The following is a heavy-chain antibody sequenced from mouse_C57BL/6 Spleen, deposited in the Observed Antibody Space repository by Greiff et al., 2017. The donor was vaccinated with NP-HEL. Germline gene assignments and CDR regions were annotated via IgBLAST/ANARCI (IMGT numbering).Heavy chain of an antibody. CDR3: ARIPITTVVATDAMDY. CDR2: INPNNGGT. D-gene: IGHD1-1*01. Sequence: EVQLQQSGPELVKPGASVKIPCKASGYTFTDYNMDWVKQSHGKSLEWIGDINPNNGGTIYNQRFKGKATLTVDKSSSTAYMELRSLTSEDTAVYYCARIPITTVVATDAMDYWGQGTSVTVSS. CDR1: GYTFTDYN. V-gene: IGHV1-18*01. J-gene: IGHJ4*01.